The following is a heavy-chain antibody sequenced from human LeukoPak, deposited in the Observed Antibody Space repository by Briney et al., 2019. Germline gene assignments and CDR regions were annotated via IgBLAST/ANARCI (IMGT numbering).Heavy chain of an antibody. CDR1: GYSISSGYY. Sequence: SETLSLTCTVSGYSISSGYYWGWIRQPPGKGLEWIGSIYHSGSTYYNPSLKSRVTISVDTSKNQFSLKLSSVTAADTAVYYCARKVPAAINFDYWGQGTLVTVSS. V-gene: IGHV4-38-2*02. CDR2: IYHSGST. CDR3: ARKVPAAINFDY. J-gene: IGHJ4*02. D-gene: IGHD2-2*01.